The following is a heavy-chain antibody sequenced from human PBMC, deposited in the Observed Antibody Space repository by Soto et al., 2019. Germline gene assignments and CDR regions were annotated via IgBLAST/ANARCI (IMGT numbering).Heavy chain of an antibody. CDR2: IYSGGST. D-gene: IGHD6-13*01. J-gene: IGHJ4*02. CDR1: GFTFSSYG. V-gene: IGHV3-53*01. Sequence: PGGSLRLSCAASGFTFSSYGMHWVRQAPGKGLEWVSVIYSGGSTYYADSVKGRFTISRDNSKNTLYLQMNSLRAEDPAVYYCARDFGAAAGTNWGQGTLVTVCS. CDR3: ARDFGAAAGTN.